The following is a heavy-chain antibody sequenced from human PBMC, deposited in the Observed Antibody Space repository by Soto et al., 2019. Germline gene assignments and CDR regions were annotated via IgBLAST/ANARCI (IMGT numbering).Heavy chain of an antibody. J-gene: IGHJ4*02. CDR1: GFTFSAYW. V-gene: IGHV3-74*01. CDR2: INSDGTIT. CDR3: AREYYGSGI. D-gene: IGHD3-10*01. Sequence: EVQLVESGGALIQPGGSLRISCAASGFTFSAYWMFWVRQAPGKGLVWLSRINSDGTITDYADSVRGRFTIARDNAENTLYLQLNSLRAEDTAVYYCAREYYGSGIWRQGTLVTVSS.